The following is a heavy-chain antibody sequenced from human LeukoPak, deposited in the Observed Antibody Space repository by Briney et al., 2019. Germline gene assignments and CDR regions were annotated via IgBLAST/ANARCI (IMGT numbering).Heavy chain of an antibody. Sequence: RASVKVSCKASGYTFTGYYMHRVRQAPGQGLEWMGRINPNSGGTNYAQKFQGRVTMTRDTSISTAYMELSRLRSDDTAVYYCARAWDSSGYYLIDYWGQGTLVTVSS. J-gene: IGHJ4*02. CDR3: ARAWDSSGYYLIDY. CDR1: GYTFTGYY. D-gene: IGHD3-22*01. CDR2: INPNSGGT. V-gene: IGHV1-2*06.